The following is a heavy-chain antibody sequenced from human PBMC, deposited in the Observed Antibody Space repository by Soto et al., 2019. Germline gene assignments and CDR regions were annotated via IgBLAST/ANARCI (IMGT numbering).Heavy chain of an antibody. CDR1: GYTFTNYG. CDR2: ISPFTGDT. D-gene: IGHD2-15*01. CDR3: ARSCSGGSCHSAS. V-gene: IGHV1-18*04. Sequence: EASVKVSCKASGYTFTNYGINWVRQAPGQGLEWMGWISPFTGDTHYTQSLQGRITMTTDTSTSTAYMELRSLRSADTAVYYCARSCSGGSCHSASWGQGTLVTVPQ. J-gene: IGHJ5*02.